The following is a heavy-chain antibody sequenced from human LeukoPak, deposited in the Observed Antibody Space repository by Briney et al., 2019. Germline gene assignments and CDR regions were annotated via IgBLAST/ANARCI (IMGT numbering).Heavy chain of an antibody. CDR1: GFTFSSYS. D-gene: IGHD1-26*01. CDR2: ISGSSSI. Sequence: GGSLRLSCAASGFTFSSYSMNWVRQAPGKGLEWVSYISGSSSIYYADSVKGRLTISRDNAKNSLYLQMNSLRAEDTAVYYCARDLGLDYWGRGTLVTVSS. CDR3: ARDLGLDY. V-gene: IGHV3-48*01. J-gene: IGHJ4*02.